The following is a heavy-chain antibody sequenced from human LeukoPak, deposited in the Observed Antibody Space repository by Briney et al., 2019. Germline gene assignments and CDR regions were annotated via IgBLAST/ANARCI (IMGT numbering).Heavy chain of an antibody. Sequence: AAVQVSYKASVYTFNTYGITWVRQAPRQGLDWMGWITPYNCDKNYAQNLQDRATMTNDTSTSTDYMDPRSLRSDDTAVYFCARMAGVSYNYFDSWGQGTLVTVSS. V-gene: IGHV1-18*01. CDR3: ARMAGVSYNYFDS. CDR2: ITPYNCDK. D-gene: IGHD1-26*01. J-gene: IGHJ4*02. CDR1: VYTFNTYG.